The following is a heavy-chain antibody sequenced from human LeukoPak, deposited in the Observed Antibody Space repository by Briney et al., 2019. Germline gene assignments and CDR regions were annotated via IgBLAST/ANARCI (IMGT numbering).Heavy chain of an antibody. V-gene: IGHV4-39*01. CDR1: GYSISSSSYY. J-gene: IGHJ4*02. CDR2: IYYSGST. CDR3: ARLKYSSGWYGFDY. D-gene: IGHD6-19*01. Sequence: SETLSLTCAVSGYSISSSSYYWGWIRQPPGKGLEWIGSIYYSGSTYYNPSLKSRVTISVDTSKNQFSLKLSSVTAADTAVYYCARLKYSSGWYGFDYWGQGTLVTVSS.